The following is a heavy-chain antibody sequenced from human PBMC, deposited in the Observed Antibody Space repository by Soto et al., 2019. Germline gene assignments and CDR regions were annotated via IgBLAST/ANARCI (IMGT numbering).Heavy chain of an antibody. D-gene: IGHD6-19*01. J-gene: IGHJ4*02. V-gene: IGHV4-34*01. CDR3: ARRLYSSGWYVDY. Sequence: QVQLQQWGAVLLKPSETLSLTCAVYGGSFSGYYWSWIRQPPGKGLEWIGEINHSGSTNYNPSLKSRVTISVDTSKNQFSLKLSSVTAADTAVYYCARRLYSSGWYVDYWGQGTLVTVSS. CDR1: GGSFSGYY. CDR2: INHSGST.